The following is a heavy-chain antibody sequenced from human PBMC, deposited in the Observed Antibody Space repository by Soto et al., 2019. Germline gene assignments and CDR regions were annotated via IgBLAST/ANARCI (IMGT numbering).Heavy chain of an antibody. J-gene: IGHJ4*02. Sequence: QVQLVESGGGVVQPGRALRLSCAASGFTFSRYGMHWVLQAQGKVLEWVAVISYDGSNKYYADSVMGRFTISRDNSKNTLYLQMNSLRAEDTAVYYCAKDVLDLRGFDYWGQGTLVTVSS. CDR2: ISYDGSNK. CDR1: GFTFSRYG. D-gene: IGHD2-8*02. V-gene: IGHV3-30*18. CDR3: AKDVLDLRGFDY.